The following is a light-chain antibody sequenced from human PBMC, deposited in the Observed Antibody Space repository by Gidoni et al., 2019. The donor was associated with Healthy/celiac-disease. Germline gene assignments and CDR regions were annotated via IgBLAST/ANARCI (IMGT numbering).Light chain of an antibody. CDR2: TAS. CDR1: QSISSS. Sequence: DIQMTQSPSSLSASVGDRVTITCRASQSISSSLNWYQQKPGKVPKLLIYTASSLQSGVPSRFSGSGSGTDCTLTISSLQPEDVATYYCQQSYSTPRTFGQGTKLEIK. CDR3: QQSYSTPRT. J-gene: IGKJ2*01. V-gene: IGKV1-39*01.